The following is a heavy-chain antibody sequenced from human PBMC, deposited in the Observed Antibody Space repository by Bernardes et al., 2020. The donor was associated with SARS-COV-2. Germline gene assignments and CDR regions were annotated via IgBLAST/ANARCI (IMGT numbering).Heavy chain of an antibody. CDR1: GGSFSGYY. V-gene: IGHV4-34*01. D-gene: IGHD5-18*01. CDR3: ARGRTAMVIPGRWFDP. J-gene: IGHJ5*02. Sequence: SETLSVRCAVYGGSFSGYYWSWIRQPPGKGLEWIGEINHSGSTNYNPSLKSRVTISVDTSKNQFSLKLSSVTAADTAVYYCARGRTAMVIPGRWFDPWGQGTLVTVSS. CDR2: INHSGST.